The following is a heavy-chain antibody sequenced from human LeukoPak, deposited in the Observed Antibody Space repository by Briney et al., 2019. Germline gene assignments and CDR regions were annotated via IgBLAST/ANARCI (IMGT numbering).Heavy chain of an antibody. CDR3: AKDKRGYDFWSGYGFDY. D-gene: IGHD3-3*01. CDR2: ISSSSSTI. CDR1: GFTFSSYS. Sequence: GGSLRLSCAASGFTFSSYSMNWVRQAPGKGLEWVSYISSSSSTIYYADSVKGRFTISRDNAKNSLYLQMNSLRAEDTAVYYCAKDKRGYDFWSGYGFDYWGQGTLVTVSS. J-gene: IGHJ4*02. V-gene: IGHV3-48*01.